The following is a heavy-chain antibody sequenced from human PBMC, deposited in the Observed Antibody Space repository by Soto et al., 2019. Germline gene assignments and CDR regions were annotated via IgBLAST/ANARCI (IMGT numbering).Heavy chain of an antibody. CDR2: IYYSGST. J-gene: IGHJ5*02. CDR1: GGSISSSSYY. CDR3: ARQEDIVVVVAATYYNWFDP. Sequence: QLQLQESGPGLVKPSETLSLTCTVSGGSISSSSYYWGWIRQPPGKGLEWIGSIYYSGSTYYNPSLKSRVTISVDTSKNQFSLKLSSVTAADTAVYYCARQEDIVVVVAATYYNWFDPWGQGTLVTVSS. D-gene: IGHD2-15*01. V-gene: IGHV4-39*01.